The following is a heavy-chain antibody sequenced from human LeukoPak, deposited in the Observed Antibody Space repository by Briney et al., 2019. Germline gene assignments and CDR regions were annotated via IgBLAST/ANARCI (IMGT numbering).Heavy chain of an antibody. CDR1: GYTFTSYG. CDR3: ARGGGDYDILTGHYDDWVVPDY. Sequence: ASVKVSCKASGYTFTSYGISWVRQAPGQGLEWMGWISAYNGNTNYAQKLQGRVTMTTDTSTSTAYMELRSLRSDDTAVYYCARGGGDYDILTGHYDDWVVPDYWGQGTLVTVSS. V-gene: IGHV1-18*04. CDR2: ISAYNGNT. D-gene: IGHD3-9*01. J-gene: IGHJ4*02.